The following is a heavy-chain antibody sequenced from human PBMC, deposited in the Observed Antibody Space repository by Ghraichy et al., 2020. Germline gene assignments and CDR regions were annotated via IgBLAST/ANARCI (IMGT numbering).Heavy chain of an antibody. Sequence: LSLTCAASGFTFDDYAMHWVRQAPGKGLEWVSLISGDGARTYYADSVKGRFTISRDSSRHSLYLQMNSLRSEDTALYYCVRASGWLMHYWGQGTLVTVSS. D-gene: IGHD6-19*01. CDR3: VRASGWLMHY. CDR1: GFTFDDYA. J-gene: IGHJ4*02. CDR2: ISGDGART. V-gene: IGHV3-43*02.